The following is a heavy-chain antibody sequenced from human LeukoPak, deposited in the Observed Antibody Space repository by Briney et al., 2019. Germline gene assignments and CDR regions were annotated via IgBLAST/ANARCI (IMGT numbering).Heavy chain of an antibody. CDR2: IYPGNSET. V-gene: IGHV5-51*01. CDR3: ARRGGYYYDSSGRNWFDP. J-gene: IGHJ5*02. CDR1: AYSFTRYW. D-gene: IGHD3-22*01. Sequence: GESLKISCKGSAYSFTRYWIGWVRQMPGKGLEWMGIIYPGNSETRYSPSFQGRVIIPADKSISTAYLQWSSLKASDTAMYYCARRGGYYYDSSGRNWFDPWGQGTLVTVSS.